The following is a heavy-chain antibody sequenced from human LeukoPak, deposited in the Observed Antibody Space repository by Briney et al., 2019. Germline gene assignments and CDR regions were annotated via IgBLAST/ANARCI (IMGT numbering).Heavy chain of an antibody. J-gene: IGHJ5*02. Sequence: GGSLRPSCAASGLTFSSYAMHWVRQAPGKGLEWVAVISYDGSNKYYADSVKGRFTISRDNSKNTLYLQMNSLRAEDTAVYYCARTPTIFGVASNWFDPWGQGTLVTVSS. CDR2: ISYDGSNK. CDR1: GLTFSSYA. D-gene: IGHD3-3*01. V-gene: IGHV3-30-3*01. CDR3: ARTPTIFGVASNWFDP.